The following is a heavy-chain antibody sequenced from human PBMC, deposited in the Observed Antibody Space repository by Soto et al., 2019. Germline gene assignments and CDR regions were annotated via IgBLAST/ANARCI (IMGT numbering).Heavy chain of an antibody. D-gene: IGHD1-7*01. CDR2: IYYSGST. CDR1: GGSISSGGYY. J-gene: IGHJ4*02. V-gene: IGHV4-31*03. CDR3: ARANWNYGYVDY. Sequence: QVQLQESGPGLVKPSQTLSLTCTVSGGSISSGGYYWSWIRQHPGKGLEWIGYIYYSGSTYYNPSLKSRVAISVDTSKNQFSLRLSSVTAADTAVYYCARANWNYGYVDYWGQGTLVTVSS.